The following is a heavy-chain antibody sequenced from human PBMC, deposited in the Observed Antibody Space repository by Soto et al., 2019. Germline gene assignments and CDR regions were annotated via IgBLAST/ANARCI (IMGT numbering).Heavy chain of an antibody. CDR1: GYTLTDNY. D-gene: IGHD4-17*01. J-gene: IGHJ4*02. Sequence: GASVKVSCKASGYTLTDNYMHWVREAPGQGLEWMGWINPNVGTNYAQKFQGRVIMTRDTSISTAYMELSKLRSDDTAVYYGARSLTTLTSFLNYWAQGTLVTVTS. V-gene: IGHV1-2*02. CDR3: ARSLTTLTSFLNY. CDR2: INPNVGT.